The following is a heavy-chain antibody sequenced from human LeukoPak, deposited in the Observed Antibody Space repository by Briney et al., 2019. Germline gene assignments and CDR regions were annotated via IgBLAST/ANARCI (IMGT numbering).Heavy chain of an antibody. CDR1: GFTFSDYY. CDR3: ARDRGNSDPGDWFDS. D-gene: IGHD4-23*01. J-gene: IGHJ5*01. CDR2: ISGSGRTV. Sequence: PGGSLRLSCAASGFTFSDYYMSWIRQAPGKGLEWVSYISGSGRTVYYAASVRGRFTISRDNAKNSLFLQMNSLRAEDTAVYYCARDRGNSDPGDWFDSWGQGTLVTVSS. V-gene: IGHV3-11*01.